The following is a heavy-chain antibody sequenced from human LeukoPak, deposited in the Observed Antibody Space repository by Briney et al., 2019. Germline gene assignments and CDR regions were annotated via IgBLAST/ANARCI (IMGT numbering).Heavy chain of an antibody. Sequence: GGSLRLSCAASGFTFSSYTMHWVRQAPGKGLEWVSAISGSDDSTYYGDSVKGRFTISRDNSKNTLYLQMNSLRAEDTAVYYCAKTRPLDSSSWSHGDYWGQGTLVTVSS. D-gene: IGHD6-13*01. J-gene: IGHJ4*02. CDR3: AKTRPLDSSSWSHGDY. CDR2: ISGSDDST. V-gene: IGHV3-23*01. CDR1: GFTFSSYT.